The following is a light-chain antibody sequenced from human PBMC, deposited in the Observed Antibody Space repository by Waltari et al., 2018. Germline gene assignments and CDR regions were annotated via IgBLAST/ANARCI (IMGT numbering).Light chain of an antibody. Sequence: DIQMTQSPSSLSASVGDRVTITCRASQTISRYLNWYQQKQGKAPNLLISAASSLQSGVPSRFSGSGSGRDFTLIITSLQPEDFATYYCQESYSFTRTFGQGTKVEIK. V-gene: IGKV1-39*01. CDR3: QESYSFTRT. CDR2: AAS. J-gene: IGKJ1*01. CDR1: QTISRY.